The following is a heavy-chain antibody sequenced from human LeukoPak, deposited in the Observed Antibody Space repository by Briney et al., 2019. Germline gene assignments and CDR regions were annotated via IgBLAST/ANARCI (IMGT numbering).Heavy chain of an antibody. D-gene: IGHD2-15*01. V-gene: IGHV4-34*01. Sequence: SETLSLTCAVYGGSFSGYYWSWIRQPPGKGLEWIGRINHSGSTSFNPSLKSRVTISVDTSKNQSSLKLSSVTAADTAVYYCARTDIVVVIAAIPDAFDIWGQGTMVTVSS. CDR2: INHSGST. CDR1: GGSFSGYY. CDR3: ARTDIVVVIAAIPDAFDI. J-gene: IGHJ3*02.